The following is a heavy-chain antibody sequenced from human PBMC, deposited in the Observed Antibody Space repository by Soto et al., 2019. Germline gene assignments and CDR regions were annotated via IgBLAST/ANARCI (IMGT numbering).Heavy chain of an antibody. CDR1: GYTFTSYA. D-gene: IGHD6-19*01. V-gene: IGHV1-3*04. J-gene: IGHJ4*02. CDR3: AGDAVTVAGLSSYFDF. CDR2: INTGNGNT. Sequence: QVQLVQSGAEVKKPGASVKVSCKASGYTFTSYAMHWVRQAPGHRREWMGWINTGNGNTKYSQKLQARVTITRDTSASTAYMELSSLRSEDTAVYYGAGDAVTVAGLSSYFDFWGQGTLVTVSS.